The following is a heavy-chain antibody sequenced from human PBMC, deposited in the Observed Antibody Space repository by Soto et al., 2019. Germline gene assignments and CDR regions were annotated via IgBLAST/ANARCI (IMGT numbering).Heavy chain of an antibody. CDR3: YGSGNLGYYYGMDV. V-gene: IGHV3-23*01. D-gene: IGHD3-10*01. CDR1: GFTFSSYA. J-gene: IGHJ6*02. Sequence: VGSLRLSCAASGFTFSSYAMSWVRQAPGKGLEWVSAISGSGGSTYYADSVKGRFTISRDNSKNTLYLQMNSLRAEDTAVYYCYGSGNLGYYYGMDVWGQGTTVTVS. CDR2: ISGSGGST.